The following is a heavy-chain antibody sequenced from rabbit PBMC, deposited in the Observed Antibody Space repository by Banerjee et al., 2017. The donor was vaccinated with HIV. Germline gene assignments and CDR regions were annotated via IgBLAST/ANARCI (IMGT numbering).Heavy chain of an antibody. V-gene: IGHV1S45*01. CDR1: GFSFSSSYY. CDR2: IYIGSGNT. D-gene: IGHD4-2*01. CDR3: ARAYAGSRWDL. J-gene: IGHJ4*01. Sequence: QQQLEESGGGLVKPGGTLTLTCKASGFSFSSSYYMCWVRQAPGKGLEWIGCIYIGSGNTYYASWAKGRFTISKTSSTTVTLQMTSLTAADTATYFCARAYAGSRWDLWGPGTLVTVS.